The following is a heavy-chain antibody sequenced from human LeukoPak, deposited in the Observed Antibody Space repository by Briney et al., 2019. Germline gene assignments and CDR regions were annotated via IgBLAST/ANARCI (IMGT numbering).Heavy chain of an antibody. J-gene: IGHJ4*02. V-gene: IGHV3-30*18. CDR1: GFTFSSYG. D-gene: IGHD3-3*01. Sequence: PGGSLRLSCAASGFTFSSYGMHWVRQAPGKGLEWVAVISYDGSNKYYADSVKGRFTISRDNSKNTLYPQMNSLRAEDTAVYYCAKAEDYDFWSGYYPFDYWGQGTLVTVSS. CDR2: ISYDGSNK. CDR3: AKAEDYDFWSGYYPFDY.